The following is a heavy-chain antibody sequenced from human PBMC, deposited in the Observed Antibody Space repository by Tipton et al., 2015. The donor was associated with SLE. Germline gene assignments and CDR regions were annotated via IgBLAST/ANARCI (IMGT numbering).Heavy chain of an antibody. J-gene: IGHJ4*02. CDR2: ISGSSSHL. CDR3: GREDMDKIMWVDS. D-gene: IGHD1-26*01. V-gene: IGHV3-21*03. Sequence: SLRLSCAVSGFAFRNYNMNWVRQAPGKGLEWVSSISGSSSHLYYADSVKGRFTISRDNAEKSLYLQMSSLRAEDTAVYYCGREDMDKIMWVDSWGQGTLVTVSS. CDR1: GFAFRNYN.